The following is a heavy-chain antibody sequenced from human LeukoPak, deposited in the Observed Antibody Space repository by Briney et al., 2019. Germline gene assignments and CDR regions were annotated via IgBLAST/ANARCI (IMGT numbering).Heavy chain of an antibody. CDR2: INSDGSSA. D-gene: IGHD6-19*01. V-gene: IGHV3-74*01. Sequence: GGSLRLSCAASGFTFSSYWMHWVRQAPGKGLVWVSRINSDGSSASYADSVKGRFTISRDNAKNTLYLQMNSLRAEDTAVYYCARERGGSGWYGTWGMDVWGKGTTVTVSS. J-gene: IGHJ6*04. CDR1: GFTFSSYW. CDR3: ARERGGSGWYGTWGMDV.